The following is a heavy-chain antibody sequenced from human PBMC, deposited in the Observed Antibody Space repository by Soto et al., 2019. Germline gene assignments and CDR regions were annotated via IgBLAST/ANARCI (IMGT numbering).Heavy chain of an antibody. J-gene: IGHJ4*02. CDR1: GYSFTSYW. CDR2: IDPSDSYT. Sequence: GESLKISCKGSGYSFTSYWISWVRQMPGKGLEWMGRIDPSDSYTNYSPSFQGHVTISADKSISTAYLQWSSLKASDTAMYYCARQPYYYGSGSYYPYYFDYWGQGTLVTVS. V-gene: IGHV5-10-1*01. CDR3: ARQPYYYGSGSYYPYYFDY. D-gene: IGHD3-10*01.